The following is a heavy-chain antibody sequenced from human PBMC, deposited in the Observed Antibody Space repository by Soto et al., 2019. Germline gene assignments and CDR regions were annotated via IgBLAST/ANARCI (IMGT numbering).Heavy chain of an antibody. CDR1: GVTFSDYA. CDR2: ISYDGSNK. J-gene: IGHJ4*02. D-gene: IGHD2-2*01. V-gene: IGHV3-30-3*01. Sequence: QVQLVESGGGVVQPGRSLRLSCAASGVTFSDYAMHWVRQAPGKGLEWLTVISYDGSNKYYADSVKGRFTISRDNSKNTRYLQMNSLRAEDTAVYYCARRYSTSCLDYWGQGTLVTVSS. CDR3: ARRYSTSCLDY.